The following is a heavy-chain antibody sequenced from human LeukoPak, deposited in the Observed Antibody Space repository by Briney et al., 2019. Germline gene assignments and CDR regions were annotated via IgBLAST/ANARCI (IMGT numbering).Heavy chain of an antibody. D-gene: IGHD6-19*01. J-gene: IGHJ4*02. V-gene: IGHV3-30-3*01. Sequence: GGSLRLSCAASGFTFSSYAMHWVRQAPGKGLEWVAVISYDGSNKYYADSVKGRFTISRDNSKNTLYLQMNSLRAEDTAVYYCARVASAVAGTGGLSRPYYLDYWGQGTLVTVSS. CDR3: ARVASAVAGTGGLSRPYYLDY. CDR2: ISYDGSNK. CDR1: GFTFSSYA.